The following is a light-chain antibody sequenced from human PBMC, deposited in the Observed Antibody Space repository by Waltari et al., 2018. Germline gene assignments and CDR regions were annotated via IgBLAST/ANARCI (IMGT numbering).Light chain of an antibody. CDR3: CAYAGSYTLI. CDR2: DFP. V-gene: IGLV2-11*01. Sequence: HSALPQPRSVSGSPGLSVTTSCTRTRLGVHVYNYLSWYQPHPGKVPKLMIYDFPKRPSGVPDRVSGSKSGNTASLTISGLQAEDEAEYYCCAYAGSYTLIFGGGTKLTVL. CDR1: RLGVHVYNY. J-gene: IGLJ2*01.